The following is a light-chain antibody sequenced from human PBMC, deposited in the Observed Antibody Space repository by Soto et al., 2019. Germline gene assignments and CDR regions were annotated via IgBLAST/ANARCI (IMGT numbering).Light chain of an antibody. J-gene: IGLJ1*01. CDR1: SSDVGGYDY. Sequence: QSALTQPASVSGSPGQSITISCTGTSSDVGGYDYVSWYQHHPGKAPKLMIYDVTRRPSGVSNRFSGSKSGNTASLTISGLQADDEADYYCSSYINTRTEVFGTGTKVTVL. V-gene: IGLV2-14*03. CDR2: DVT. CDR3: SSYINTRTEV.